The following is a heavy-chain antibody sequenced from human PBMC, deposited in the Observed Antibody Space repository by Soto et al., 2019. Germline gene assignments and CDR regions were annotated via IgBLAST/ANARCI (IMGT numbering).Heavy chain of an antibody. CDR3: ARSRVTTVTPFDY. Sequence: QVQLQESGPGLVKPSETLSLTCTVSGGSISSYYWSWIRQPPGKGLEWIGYIYYMGRTNYNPSLKIRVTISVDTSKNQFSLTLSSVTAADTAVYYCARSRVTTVTPFDYWGQGTLVTISS. J-gene: IGHJ4*02. D-gene: IGHD4-17*01. CDR1: GGSISSYY. V-gene: IGHV4-59*01. CDR2: IYYMGRT.